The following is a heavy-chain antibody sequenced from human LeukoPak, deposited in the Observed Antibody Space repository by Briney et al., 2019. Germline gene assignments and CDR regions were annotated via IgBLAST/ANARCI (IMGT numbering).Heavy chain of an antibody. CDR2: IYYSGST. Sequence: SETLSLTCTVSGDSISSGGYYWSWIRQHPGKGLEWIGYIYYSGSTYYNPSLKRRVTISVDTSKNQFSLKLSSVTPADTAVYYRARVQPDDYGDYAYFDYWGQGTLATVSS. CDR3: ARVQPDDYGDYAYFDY. CDR1: GDSISSGGYY. J-gene: IGHJ4*02. V-gene: IGHV4-31*03. D-gene: IGHD4-17*01.